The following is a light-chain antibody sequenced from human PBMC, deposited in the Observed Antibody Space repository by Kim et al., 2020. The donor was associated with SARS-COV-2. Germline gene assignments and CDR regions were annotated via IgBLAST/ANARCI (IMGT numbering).Light chain of an antibody. J-gene: IGKJ1*01. Sequence: DIQMTQSPSSLSASVGDRVTITCQASQDIKTYLNWHQQKPGAAPKLLIYDASNLEAGVPSRFSGSGSGTVFTFTISSLQPEDFATYYCQQYDELWTFGQGTKVYIK. V-gene: IGKV1-33*01. CDR1: QDIKTY. CDR3: QQYDELWT. CDR2: DAS.